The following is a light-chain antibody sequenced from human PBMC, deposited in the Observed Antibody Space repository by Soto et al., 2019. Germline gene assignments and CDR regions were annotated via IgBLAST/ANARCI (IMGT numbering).Light chain of an antibody. Sequence: AIQMTQSPSSLSASVGDRVTITCRASQAIRNDLGWYQQKPGKAPKLLIYATSRLESGVPSRFSGSGSGTDFTPTISSLQPEDFAIYYCLQDHSYPLTSGGGTKVEIK. J-gene: IGKJ4*01. CDR3: LQDHSYPLT. V-gene: IGKV1-6*01. CDR1: QAIRND. CDR2: ATS.